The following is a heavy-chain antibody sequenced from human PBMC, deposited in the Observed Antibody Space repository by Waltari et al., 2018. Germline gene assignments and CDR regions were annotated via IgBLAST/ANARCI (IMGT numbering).Heavy chain of an antibody. J-gene: IGHJ2*01. CDR1: GGSIISAAYS. V-gene: IGHV4-39*01. CDR2: MYYSGST. Sequence: QLQLQESGPGLVKPSATLSLTFVVSGGSIISAAYSWGWVRQPPGKGLEFIGSMYYSGSTYYNPSLKSRVTISVDTSQNQFSLRLSSVTAADTAVYYCARQDYYYVKGYFDLWGRGTLVTVS. CDR3: ARQDYYYVKGYFDL. D-gene: IGHD3-22*01.